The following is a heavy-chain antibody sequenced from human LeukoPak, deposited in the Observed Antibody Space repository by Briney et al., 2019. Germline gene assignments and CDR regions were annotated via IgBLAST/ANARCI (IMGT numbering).Heavy chain of an antibody. CDR3: ARAPLDPEYYYDSSGQYFDY. V-gene: IGHV4-31*03. CDR2: IYYSGST. J-gene: IGHJ4*02. D-gene: IGHD3-22*01. Sequence: SETPSLTCTVSGGSISSGGYYWSWIRQHPGTGLEWIGYIYYSGSTYYNPSLKSRVTISVDTSKNQFSLKLSSVTAADTAVYYCARAPLDPEYYYDSSGQYFDYWGQGTLVTVSS. CDR1: GGSISSGGYY.